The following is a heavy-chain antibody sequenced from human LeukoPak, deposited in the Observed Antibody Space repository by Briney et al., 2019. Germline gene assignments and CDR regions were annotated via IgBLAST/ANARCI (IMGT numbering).Heavy chain of an antibody. J-gene: IGHJ1*01. CDR2: INTNTGNP. CDR3: ARETENYGDYPEYFQH. D-gene: IGHD4-17*01. Sequence: ASVKVSCKASGYTFTSYAMNWVRQAPGQGLEWMGWINTNTGNPTYAQGFTGRFVFSLDTSISTAYLQISSLKAEDTAVYYCARETENYGDYPEYFQHWGQGTLVTVSS. CDR1: GYTFTSYA. V-gene: IGHV7-4-1*02.